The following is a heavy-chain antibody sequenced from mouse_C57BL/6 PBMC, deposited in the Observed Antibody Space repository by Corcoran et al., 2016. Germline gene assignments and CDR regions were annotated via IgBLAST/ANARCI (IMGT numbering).Heavy chain of an antibody. J-gene: IGHJ3*01. V-gene: IGHV1-18*01. Sequence: EVQLQQSGPELVKPGASVKIPCKASGYTFTDYNMDWVKQSHGKSLEWIGDINPNNGGTIYNQKFKGKATLTVDKSSSTAYMELRSLTSEDTAVYYCARREELTWFAYWGQGTLVTVSA. CDR1: GYTFTDYN. CDR3: ARREELTWFAY. CDR2: INPNNGGT.